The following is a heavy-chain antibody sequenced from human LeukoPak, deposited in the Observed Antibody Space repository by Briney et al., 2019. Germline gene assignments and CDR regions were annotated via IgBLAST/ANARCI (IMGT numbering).Heavy chain of an antibody. V-gene: IGHV4-34*01. D-gene: IGHD5-24*01. CDR2: IDHRGDT. CDR3: ARGATISETGYFDF. J-gene: IGHJ4*03. CDR1: GGSFSPYY. Sequence: SETLSLTCAVYGGSFSPYYWSWIRQSPGKGLEWTAEIDHRGDTNYNPSVKSRVTISVDTSKKQFSLKVRSLSAADTALYYCARGATISETGYFDFWGQGTLVTVSS.